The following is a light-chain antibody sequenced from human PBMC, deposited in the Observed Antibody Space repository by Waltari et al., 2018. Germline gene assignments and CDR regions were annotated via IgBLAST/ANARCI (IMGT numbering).Light chain of an antibody. Sequence: QSALTQPPSASGSPGQPVTISCTGTSSDVGGYNYFSWYQQHPGKAPNLIIYEVTKRPSVVPDRFPGSKSGNTASLTVSGLQADDEADYYCNSYAGRSRLVVFGGGTKVTVL. CDR2: EVT. CDR1: SSDVGGYNY. J-gene: IGLJ2*01. V-gene: IGLV2-8*01. CDR3: NSYAGRSRLVV.